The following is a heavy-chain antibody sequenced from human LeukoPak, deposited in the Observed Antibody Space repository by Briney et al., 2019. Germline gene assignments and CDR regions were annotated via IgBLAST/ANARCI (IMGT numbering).Heavy chain of an antibody. Sequence: GESLRISCQGSGYRFTSYWISWVRQMPGKGLEWMGRIDPSDSYTNYSPSFQGHVTISADKSISTAYLQWSSLKASDTAMYYCARLRVEMATIYYYGMDVWGQGTTVTVSS. CDR3: ARLRVEMATIYYYGMDV. D-gene: IGHD5-24*01. V-gene: IGHV5-10-1*01. CDR1: GYRFTSYW. J-gene: IGHJ6*02. CDR2: IDPSDSYT.